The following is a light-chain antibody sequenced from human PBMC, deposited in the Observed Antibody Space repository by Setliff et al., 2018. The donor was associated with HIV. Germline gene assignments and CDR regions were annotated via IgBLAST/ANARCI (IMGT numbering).Light chain of an antibody. Sequence: QSVLTQPASVSGSPGQSITISCTGTSSDIGSSNFVSWYQQHPGKAPKVMIYNVDKRPSGVSNRFSGSKYGNTASLTISGLQTEDEADYYCSSYSINNLYVFATGTKVTVL. CDR2: NVD. J-gene: IGLJ1*01. V-gene: IGLV2-14*03. CDR1: SSDIGSSNF. CDR3: SSYSINNLYV.